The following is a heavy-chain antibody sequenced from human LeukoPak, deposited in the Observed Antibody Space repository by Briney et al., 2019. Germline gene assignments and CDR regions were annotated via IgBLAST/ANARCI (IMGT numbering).Heavy chain of an antibody. J-gene: IGHJ4*02. CDR3: ARGTYDYDSGGYYVPFDY. Sequence: ASVKVSCKASGDTFTGYYMHRVRQAPGQGLEWMGWINPNSGGTNYAQKFQGRVTMTRDTSISTAYMELSRLRSDDTAVYYCARGTYDYDSGGYYVPFDYWGQGTLVTVSS. D-gene: IGHD3-22*01. CDR1: GDTFTGYY. CDR2: INPNSGGT. V-gene: IGHV1-2*02.